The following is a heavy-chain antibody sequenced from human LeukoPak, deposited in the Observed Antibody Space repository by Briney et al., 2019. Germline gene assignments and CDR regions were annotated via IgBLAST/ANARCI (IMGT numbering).Heavy chain of an antibody. V-gene: IGHV4-59*08. Sequence: SETLSLTCTVSGGSISSYYWSWIRQPPGKGLEWIGYIYYSGSTNYNPSLKSRVTISVDTSKNQFSLKLSSVTAADTAVYYCARHNPRGEVYYYDSSGYYYDYWGQGTLVTVSS. CDR3: ARHNPRGEVYYYDSSGYYYDY. CDR1: GGSISSYY. CDR2: IYYSGST. J-gene: IGHJ4*02. D-gene: IGHD3-22*01.